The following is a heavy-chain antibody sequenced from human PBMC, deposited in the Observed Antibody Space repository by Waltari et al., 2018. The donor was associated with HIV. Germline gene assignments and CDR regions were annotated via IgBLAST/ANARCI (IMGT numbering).Heavy chain of an antibody. J-gene: IGHJ4*02. D-gene: IGHD4-17*01. CDR2: IYYTGNT. CDR1: GGSLSSNAYH. V-gene: IGHV4-39*07. Sequence: QLRLQESGPRLVTPSETLSLTGSVPGGSLSSNAYHWGWIRQSPGKGLEWIGNIYYTGNTYYKPSLKRRVTISIDTSKNQFSLRLTSVTAADTAIYYCVAQDYSDSVDWWGQGTLVTVFS. CDR3: VAQDYSDSVDW.